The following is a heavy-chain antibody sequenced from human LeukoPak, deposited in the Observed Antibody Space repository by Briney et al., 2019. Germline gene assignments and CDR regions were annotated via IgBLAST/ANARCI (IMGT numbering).Heavy chain of an antibody. J-gene: IGHJ4*02. V-gene: IGHV4-34*01. Sequence: SETLSLTCAVYGGSFSGYYWSWIRQPPGKGLEWIGEINHSGSTNYNPSLKSRVTISVDTSKNQFSLKLSSVTAADTAVYYCARSSRLRGAKNDYWGQGTLVTVSS. D-gene: IGHD5-12*01. CDR1: GGSFSGYY. CDR2: INHSGST. CDR3: ARSSRLRGAKNDY.